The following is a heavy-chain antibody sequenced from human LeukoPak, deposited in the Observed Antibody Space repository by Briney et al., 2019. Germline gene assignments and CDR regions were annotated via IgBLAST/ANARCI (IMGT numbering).Heavy chain of an antibody. CDR3: ARGGDPYYYDSSGYYADAFDI. Sequence: PSETLSLTCTVSGGSISSYYWSWIRQPPGKGLEWIGYIYYSGSTNYNPSLKSRVTISVDTSKNQFSLKLSSVTAADTAVYYCARGGDPYYYDSSGYYADAFDIWGQGTMVTVSS. D-gene: IGHD3-22*01. CDR1: GGSISSYY. CDR2: IYYSGST. J-gene: IGHJ3*02. V-gene: IGHV4-59*01.